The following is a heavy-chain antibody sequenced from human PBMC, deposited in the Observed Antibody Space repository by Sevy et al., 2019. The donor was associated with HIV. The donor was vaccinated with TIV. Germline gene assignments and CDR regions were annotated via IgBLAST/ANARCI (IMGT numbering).Heavy chain of an antibody. V-gene: IGHV3-30*04. Sequence: GGSLRLSCAASRFNFSNYAMHWVRQAPGKGLEWVALIVHDGSNEHYADSVKGRLTISRDNSQNTVYLQMNSLRPEYTAVYYCARDRLLSLLDFWGQGTLVTVSS. D-gene: IGHD2-21*01. CDR2: IVHDGSNE. J-gene: IGHJ4*02. CDR1: RFNFSNYA. CDR3: ARDRLLSLLDF.